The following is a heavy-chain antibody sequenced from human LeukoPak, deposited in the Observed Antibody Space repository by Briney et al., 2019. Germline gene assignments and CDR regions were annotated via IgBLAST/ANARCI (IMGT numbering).Heavy chain of an antibody. V-gene: IGHV3-48*04. CDR2: ISYNGDTI. Sequence: GGSLRLSCAASGFTFSIYSMNWVRQAPGKGLEWVSFISYNGDTILYAHSVTGRFTTSRDTAKNSLYLQMNSLRAGDPAVYYRTSNPAAGTNYWGQGTLVTLSP. CDR3: TSNPAAGTNY. J-gene: IGHJ4*02. D-gene: IGHD6-19*01. CDR1: GFTFSIYS.